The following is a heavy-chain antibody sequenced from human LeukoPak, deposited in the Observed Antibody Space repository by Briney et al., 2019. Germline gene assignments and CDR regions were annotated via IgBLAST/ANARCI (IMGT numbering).Heavy chain of an antibody. J-gene: IGHJ4*02. CDR1: GYTFTSYY. CDR2: INPSGGGT. CDR3: ARDDIAAAGSGYFDY. Sequence: ASVKVSCKASGYTFTSYYMHWVRQAPGQGLEWMGIINPSGGGTSYAQKFQGRVTMTRDTSTSSVYMELSSLRSEDTAVYYCARDDIAAAGSGYFDYWGQGTLVTVSS. V-gene: IGHV1-46*01. D-gene: IGHD6-13*01.